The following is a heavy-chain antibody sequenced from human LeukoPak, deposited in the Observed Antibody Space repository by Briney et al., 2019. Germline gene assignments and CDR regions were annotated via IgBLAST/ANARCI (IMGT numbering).Heavy chain of an antibody. CDR1: GGTFTSYD. CDR3: ARGPYLYSSGWLEEDAFDI. Sequence: ASVKVSCKASGGTFTSYDINWVRQATGQGLEWMGWISAYNGNTNYAQKLQGRVTMTTDTSTSTAYMELRSLRSDDTAVYYCARGPYLYSSGWLEEDAFDIWGQGTMVTVSS. CDR2: ISAYNGNT. D-gene: IGHD6-19*01. J-gene: IGHJ3*02. V-gene: IGHV1-18*01.